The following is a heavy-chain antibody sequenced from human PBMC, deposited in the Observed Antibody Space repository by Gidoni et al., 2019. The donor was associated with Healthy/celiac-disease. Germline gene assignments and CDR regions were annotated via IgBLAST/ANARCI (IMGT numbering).Heavy chain of an antibody. CDR3: ATPQSATVTTRFAY. CDR1: GCTDTSYY. V-gene: IGHV1-46*01. Sequence: QVQLVQSGAEAKKPGASVKAACKESGCTDTSYYMHWVRQAPGQGLAWMVIINPSGCSTSYAQKFQGRVTMTRDTSTSTVYMELGSLRSEDTAVYYCATPQSATVTTRFAYWGQGTLVTVSS. D-gene: IGHD4-17*01. CDR2: INPSGCST. J-gene: IGHJ4*02.